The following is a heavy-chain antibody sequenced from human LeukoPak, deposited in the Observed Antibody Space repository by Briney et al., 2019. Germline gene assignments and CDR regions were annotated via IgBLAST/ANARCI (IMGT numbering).Heavy chain of an antibody. J-gene: IGHJ4*02. D-gene: IGHD6-13*01. Sequence: PSETLALTCTVSGGPIRSYSWSWIRQPPGRGLEWIGNMYDSGSTNYNPSLKSRVTISVDTSKNQFSLKLHSVTAADTAVYFCAMSSSWPALFDYWGQGTLVSVSS. CDR2: MYDSGST. V-gene: IGHV4-59*01. CDR1: GGPIRSYS. CDR3: AMSSSWPALFDY.